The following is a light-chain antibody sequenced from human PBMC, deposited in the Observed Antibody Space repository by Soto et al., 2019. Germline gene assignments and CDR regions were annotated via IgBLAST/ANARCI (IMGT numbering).Light chain of an antibody. J-gene: IGKJ1*01. CDR2: AAS. CDR1: QGISNS. CDR3: QKYNSAPWA. V-gene: IGKV1-27*01. Sequence: DIQMTQSPSSLSASVGDRVTITCRASQGISNSLAWYQQKPGKVPKLLIYAASTLQSGVPSRFSGSGSGTDFTLTITSLQPEDVATYYCQKYNSAPWAFDQGTKVEIK.